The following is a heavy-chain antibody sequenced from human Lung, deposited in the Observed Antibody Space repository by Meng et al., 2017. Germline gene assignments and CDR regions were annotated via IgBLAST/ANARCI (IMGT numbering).Heavy chain of an antibody. V-gene: IGHV4-30-4*01. CDR1: GGSISSSNYY. CDR3: ARGQKGYFDL. CDR2: IYNSGST. Sequence: QVQLQESGPGLVKPSQTPYLTCTGSGGSISSSNYYWSWIRQPPGKGLEWSGQIYNSGSTYYNPSLKSRITISVDTSKNQFSLKLSSVTAADTAVYYCARGQKGYFDLWGRGTLVTVSS. J-gene: IGHJ2*01.